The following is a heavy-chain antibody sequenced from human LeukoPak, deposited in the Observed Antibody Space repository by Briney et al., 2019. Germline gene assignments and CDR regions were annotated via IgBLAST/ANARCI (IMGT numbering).Heavy chain of an antibody. D-gene: IGHD3-22*01. CDR3: ARAPRSYDSSGYSFDY. Sequence: SETLSLTCTVSGGSISSYYWSWIRQPPGKGLEWIGYIYYSGSTNYNPSLKSRVTISVDTSKNQFSLKLSSVTAADTAVYYCARAPRSYDSSGYSFDYWGQGTLATVSS. V-gene: IGHV4-59*01. J-gene: IGHJ4*02. CDR2: IYYSGST. CDR1: GGSISSYY.